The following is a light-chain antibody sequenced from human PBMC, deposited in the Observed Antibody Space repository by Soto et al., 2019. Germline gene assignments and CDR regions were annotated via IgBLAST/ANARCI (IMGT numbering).Light chain of an antibody. Sequence: QSVLTQPASVSGSPGQSITISCTGTSSDVGGYNYVSWYQQHPGKAPKLMIYEVSNRPSGVSNRFSGSKSGNTASLTISGLQAEDEADYYCSSYTSRSTQVFGTGTKFTVL. J-gene: IGLJ1*01. CDR2: EVS. CDR3: SSYTSRSTQV. V-gene: IGLV2-14*01. CDR1: SSDVGGYNY.